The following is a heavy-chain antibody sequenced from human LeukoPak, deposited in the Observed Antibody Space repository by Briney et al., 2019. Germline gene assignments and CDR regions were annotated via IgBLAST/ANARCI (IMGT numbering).Heavy chain of an antibody. D-gene: IGHD6-19*01. J-gene: IGHJ4*02. Sequence: PGGSLRLSCAASGFTFSSNAMTWVRQAPGEGLGWVSAITGSGGSTYYAGSVKGRFTIPRDNTKNTLYLQMNSLRAEDTAVYYCAKAKGSYSSGWYFEYWGQGNLVTVSS. CDR1: GFTFSSNA. V-gene: IGHV3-23*01. CDR3: AKAKGSYSSGWYFEY. CDR2: ITGSGGST.